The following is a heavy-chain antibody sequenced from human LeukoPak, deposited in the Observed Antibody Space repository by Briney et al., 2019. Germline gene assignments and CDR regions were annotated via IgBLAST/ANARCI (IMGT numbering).Heavy chain of an antibody. J-gene: IGHJ1*01. CDR1: GGSVSSGSYY. Sequence: SETLSLTCTVSGGSVSSGSYYWSWIRQPPGKGLEWIGEIDHSGSTNYNPSLKSRVTISVDTSKNQFSLKLSSVTAADTAVYYCARGPTYYYDSSGYSFFFQHWGQGTLVTVSS. CDR2: IDHSGST. V-gene: IGHV4-61*01. D-gene: IGHD3-22*01. CDR3: ARGPTYYYDSSGYSFFFQH.